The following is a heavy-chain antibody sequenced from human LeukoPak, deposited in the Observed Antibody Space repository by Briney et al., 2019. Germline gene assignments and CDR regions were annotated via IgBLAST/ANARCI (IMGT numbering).Heavy chain of an antibody. Sequence: PSETLSLTCTASDGSISGFYWTWIRQSPGRGLEWIGYVYSSGSTNYNPSLKSRVTISLDTSKNQFSLKLYSVTAADTAVYYCARDPGGWFDPWGQGALVTVSS. CDR1: DGSISGFY. D-gene: IGHD3-10*01. V-gene: IGHV4-4*08. CDR3: ARDPGGWFDP. J-gene: IGHJ5*02. CDR2: VYSSGST.